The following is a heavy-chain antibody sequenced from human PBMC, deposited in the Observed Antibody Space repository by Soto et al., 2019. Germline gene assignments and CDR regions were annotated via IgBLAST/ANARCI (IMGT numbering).Heavy chain of an antibody. V-gene: IGHV3-74*01. J-gene: IGHJ6*03. Sequence: GGSLRLSCAASGFTFSSYWMHWVRQAPGKGLVWVSRINSDGSSTSYADSVKGRFTISRDNAKNTLYLQMNSLRAEDTAVYYCARARYYDILTGYPPYYMDVWGKGTTVTVSS. CDR3: ARARYYDILTGYPPYYMDV. CDR1: GFTFSSYW. CDR2: INSDGSST. D-gene: IGHD3-9*01.